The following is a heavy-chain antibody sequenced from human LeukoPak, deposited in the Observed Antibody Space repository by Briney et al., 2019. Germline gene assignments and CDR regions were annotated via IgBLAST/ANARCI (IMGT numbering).Heavy chain of an antibody. CDR1: GGSIRGYY. CDR3: ARTGYSSGWFAFDI. V-gene: IGHV4-59*01. Sequence: PSETLSLICNVSGGSIRGYYWSWIRQPPGKGLEWIGYIYSSGSTNYNPSLKSRVTMSVDTSKNQFSLKVSSVTAADTAVYYCARTGYSSGWFAFDIWGQGTMVTVSS. D-gene: IGHD6-19*01. CDR2: IYSSGST. J-gene: IGHJ3*02.